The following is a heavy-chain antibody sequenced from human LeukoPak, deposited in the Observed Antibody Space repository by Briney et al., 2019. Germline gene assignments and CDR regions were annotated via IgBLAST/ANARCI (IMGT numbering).Heavy chain of an antibody. CDR3: AREAAAGTGFDY. V-gene: IGHV1-2*02. CDR1: GYTFTGYY. Sequence: ASMKVSCKASGYTFTGYYMHWVRQAPGQGLEWMGWINPNSGGTNYAQKFQGRVTMTRDTSISTAYMELSRLRSDDTAVYYCAREAAAGTGFDYWGQGTLVTVSS. CDR2: INPNSGGT. J-gene: IGHJ4*02. D-gene: IGHD6-13*01.